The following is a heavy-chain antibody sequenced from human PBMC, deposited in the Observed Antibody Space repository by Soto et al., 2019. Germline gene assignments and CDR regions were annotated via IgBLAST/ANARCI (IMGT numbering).Heavy chain of an antibody. Sequence: QVQLVQSGAEVKKPGSSVKVSCKASGGTFSSYAISWVRQAPGQGLEWMGGIIHIFGTANYAQKFQGRVTMTADESTSTAYMELGSLRSEDTAVYYGATKPGPILYYYGMDVWGQGTTVTVSS. CDR2: IIHIFGTA. J-gene: IGHJ6*02. V-gene: IGHV1-69*01. D-gene: IGHD2-2*02. CDR3: ATKPGPILYYYGMDV. CDR1: GGTFSSYA.